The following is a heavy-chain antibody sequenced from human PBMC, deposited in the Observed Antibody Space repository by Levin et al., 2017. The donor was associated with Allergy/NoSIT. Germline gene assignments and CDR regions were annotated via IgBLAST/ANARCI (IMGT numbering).Heavy chain of an antibody. CDR2: ISWNGDTI. CDR3: AKEHSGAAVPAFDI. Sequence: PGGSLRLSCAASGFTFNDYAMHWVRQAPGKGLEWVSGISWNGDTIGYADSVKGRFTISRDSAKNSLYLQMNSLRPEDTALYYCAKEHSGAAVPAFDIWGQGTMVTVSS. V-gene: IGHV3-9*01. D-gene: IGHD6-19*01. J-gene: IGHJ3*02. CDR1: GFTFNDYA.